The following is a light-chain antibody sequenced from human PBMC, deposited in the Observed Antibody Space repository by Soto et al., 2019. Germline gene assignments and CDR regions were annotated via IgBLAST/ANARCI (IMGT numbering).Light chain of an antibody. CDR1: QTISSW. V-gene: IGKV1-5*03. Sequence: DIQMTQYPATLSGSVGDRGTITCLASQTISSWLAWYQQKPGKAHKLLIYKASTLKSGVASRFSGLRSGTEFILTISSMQPDDFATYYCQHYNKYSESFGQGTKVQLK. CDR3: QHYNKYSES. J-gene: IGKJ1*01. CDR2: KAS.